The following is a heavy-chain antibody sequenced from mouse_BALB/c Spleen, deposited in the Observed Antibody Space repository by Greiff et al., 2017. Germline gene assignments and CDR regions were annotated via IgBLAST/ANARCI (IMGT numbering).Heavy chain of an antibody. CDR3: ARHYGYDGFAY. J-gene: IGHJ3*01. Sequence: ESGPGLVKPSQSLSLTCTVTGYSITSDYAWNWIRQFPGNKLEWMGYISYSGSTSYNPSLKSRISITRDTSKNQFFLQLNSVTTEDTATYYCARHYGYDGFAYWGQGTLVTVSA. CDR2: ISYSGST. V-gene: IGHV3-2*02. CDR1: GYSITSDYA. D-gene: IGHD2-2*01.